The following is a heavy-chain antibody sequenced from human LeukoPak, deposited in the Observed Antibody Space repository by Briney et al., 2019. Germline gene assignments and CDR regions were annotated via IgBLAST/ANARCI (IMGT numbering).Heavy chain of an antibody. Sequence: GGSLRLSCAASGFTFSRYGMHWVRQAPGKGLEWVAFIQYDGSNKVYGDSVKGRFAISRDNSKNTLYLQMNSLRPEDTAVYYCAKDVVGQQWLENYWGQGTLVTVSS. CDR1: GFTFSRYG. CDR2: IQYDGSNK. J-gene: IGHJ4*02. V-gene: IGHV3-30*02. D-gene: IGHD6-19*01. CDR3: AKDVVGQQWLENY.